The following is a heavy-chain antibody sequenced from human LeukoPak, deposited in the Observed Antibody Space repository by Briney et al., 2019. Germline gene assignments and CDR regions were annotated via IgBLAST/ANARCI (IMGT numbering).Heavy chain of an antibody. CDR1: GFTFSTYS. CDR3: AREPPLGSTILRGVRIYYGMDV. V-gene: IGHV3-48*01. J-gene: IGHJ6*02. Sequence: WGSLRLSCAASGFTFSTYSMNWVRQAPGKGLEWVSYISGSGSTIYYADSVKGRFTISRDAAKNSLYLQMNSLRAEDTAVYYCAREPPLGSTILRGVRIYYGMDVWGQGTTVTVSS. D-gene: IGHD3-10*01. CDR2: ISGSGSTI.